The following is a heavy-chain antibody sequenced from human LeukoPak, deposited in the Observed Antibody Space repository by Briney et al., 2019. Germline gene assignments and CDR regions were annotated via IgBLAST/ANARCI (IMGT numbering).Heavy chain of an antibody. CDR1: GGSISSSSYY. CDR2: IYYSGST. J-gene: IGHJ2*01. CDR3: AGRGIAAPPPYWYFDL. V-gene: IGHV4-39*01. D-gene: IGHD6-6*01. Sequence: SETLSLTCTVSGGSISSSSYYWGWIRQPPGKGLEWIGSIYYSGSTYYNPSLKSRVTISVDTSKNQFSLKLSSVTAADTAVYYCAGRGIAAPPPYWYFDLWGRGTLVTVSS.